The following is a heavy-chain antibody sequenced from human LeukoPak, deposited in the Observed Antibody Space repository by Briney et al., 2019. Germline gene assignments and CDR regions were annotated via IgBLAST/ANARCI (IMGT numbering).Heavy chain of an antibody. CDR2: INHSGST. J-gene: IGHJ3*02. V-gene: IGHV4-34*01. CDR3: ARIPLASNAFDI. D-gene: IGHD3-3*02. CDR1: GFTFSSYA. Sequence: GSLRLSCAASGFTFSSYAMSWIRQPPGKGLEWIGEINHSGSTNYNPSLKSRVTISVDTSKNQFSLKLSSVTAADTAVYYCARIPLASNAFDIWGQGTMVTVSS.